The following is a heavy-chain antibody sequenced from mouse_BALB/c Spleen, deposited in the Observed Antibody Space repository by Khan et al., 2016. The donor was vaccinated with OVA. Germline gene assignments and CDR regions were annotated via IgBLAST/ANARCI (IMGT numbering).Heavy chain of an antibody. CDR2: TDPANGNT. Sequence: VQLKESGAELVKPAASLKLSCTASGYNIKDIYIHWVKQRPEKGLERIRRTDPANGNTKYDPKFQGKATITVDTSSNTAYLQLSSLTSKDTAVYYCRRSTINAWGQGTTLTVSS. CDR3: RRSTINA. CDR1: GYNIKDIY. V-gene: IGHV14-3*02. J-gene: IGHJ2*01.